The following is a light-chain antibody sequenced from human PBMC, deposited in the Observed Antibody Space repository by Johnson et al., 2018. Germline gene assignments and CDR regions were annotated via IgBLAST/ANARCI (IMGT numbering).Light chain of an antibody. Sequence: QSVLTQPPSVSAAPGQKVTISCSGSSSNIGNNYVSWYQQLPGTAPKLLIYENNKRPSGIPDRFSGSKSGTSATLGITGLQTGDEAADYCGTWGSSLSAGNVFGTGTKVTVL. CDR1: SSNIGNNY. CDR3: GTWGSSLSAGNV. CDR2: ENN. V-gene: IGLV1-51*02. J-gene: IGLJ1*01.